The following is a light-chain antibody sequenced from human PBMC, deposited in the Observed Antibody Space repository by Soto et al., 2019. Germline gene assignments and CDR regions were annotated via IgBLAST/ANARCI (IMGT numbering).Light chain of an antibody. Sequence: QSALTQPASVSGSPGQSITISCTGTGSDVGFSKFVSWHQQHPGKAPKLIIYEVSDRPSGVSNRFSGSKSGNTASPTISGLQAEDEADYYCSSYTSSTTWVFGGGTKLTVL. CDR3: SSYTSSTTWV. V-gene: IGLV2-14*01. CDR1: GSDVGFSKF. CDR2: EVS. J-gene: IGLJ3*02.